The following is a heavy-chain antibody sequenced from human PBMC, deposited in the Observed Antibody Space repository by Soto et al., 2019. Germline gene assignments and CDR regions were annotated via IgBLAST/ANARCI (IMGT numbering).Heavy chain of an antibody. V-gene: IGHV3-13*01. J-gene: IGHJ5*02. CDR3: ERGGKSLLIPFDP. CDR1: GFTFSSYD. Sequence: PGGSLRLSCAASGFTFSSYDMHWVRQATGKGLEWVSTIDTAGDTYYPGSVKGRFTISRENAKNSLYLQMNSLRAGDTAVYYCERGGKSLLIPFDPWGQGTLVTVSS. CDR2: IDTAGDT. D-gene: IGHD2-15*01.